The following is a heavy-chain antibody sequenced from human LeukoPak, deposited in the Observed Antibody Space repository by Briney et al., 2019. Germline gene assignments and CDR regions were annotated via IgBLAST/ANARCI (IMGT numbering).Heavy chain of an antibody. CDR3: ARGGSL. CDR1: GFTVSSNY. Sequence: PGGSLRLSCAASGFTVSSNYMSWVRQAPGKGLEWVSYISSSTGTIYYADSVKGRFTISRDNAKNSLHLQMNSLRAEDTAVYYCARGGSLWGQGTLVTVSS. D-gene: IGHD1-26*01. J-gene: IGHJ4*02. V-gene: IGHV3-48*04. CDR2: ISSSTGTI.